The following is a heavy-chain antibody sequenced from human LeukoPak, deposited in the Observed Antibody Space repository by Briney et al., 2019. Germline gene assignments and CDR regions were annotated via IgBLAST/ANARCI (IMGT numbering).Heavy chain of an antibody. CDR2: ISAYNGNT. J-gene: IGHJ4*02. V-gene: IGHV1-18*04. Sequence: ASVKVSCKASGYTFPSYGISWVRQAPGQGLEWMGWISAYNGNTNYAQKLQGRVTMTTDTSTSTAYMELRSLRSDDTAVYYCAREGFYGSGSYQRYYFDYWGQGTLVTVSS. D-gene: IGHD3-10*01. CDR3: AREGFYGSGSYQRYYFDY. CDR1: GYTFPSYG.